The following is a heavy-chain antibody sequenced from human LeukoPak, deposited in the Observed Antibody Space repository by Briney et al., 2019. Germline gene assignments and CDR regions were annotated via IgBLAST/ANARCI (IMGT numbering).Heavy chain of an antibody. CDR2: INHSGST. V-gene: IGHV4-34*01. D-gene: IGHD1-26*01. CDR1: GGSISSYY. CDR3: ARVPKWELIDY. Sequence: PSETLSLTCTVSGGSISSYYWSWIRQPPGKGLEWIGEINHSGSTNYNPSLKSRVTISVDTSKNQFSLKLSSVTAADTAVYYCARVPKWELIDYWGQGTLVTVSS. J-gene: IGHJ4*02.